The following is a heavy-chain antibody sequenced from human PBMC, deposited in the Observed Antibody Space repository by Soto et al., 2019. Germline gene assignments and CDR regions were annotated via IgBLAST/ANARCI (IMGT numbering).Heavy chain of an antibody. CDR3: ARPNGHALAAPLDV. Sequence: VESLKISCNGSGYSFTSYWISWVRQMPGKGLEWMGRIDPSDSYTNYSPSFQGHVTISADKSISTAYLQWSSLKASDTAMYYCARPNGHALAAPLDVWGQGTTVTVSS. CDR2: IDPSDSYT. V-gene: IGHV5-10-1*01. D-gene: IGHD6-25*01. CDR1: GYSFTSYW. J-gene: IGHJ6*02.